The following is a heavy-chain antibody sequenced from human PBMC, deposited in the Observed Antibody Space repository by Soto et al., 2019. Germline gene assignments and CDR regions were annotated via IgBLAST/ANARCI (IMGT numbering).Heavy chain of an antibody. Sequence: PSETLSLTCTVSGGSINSDGYYWSWIRQHPEKGLEWIGYINYRGTTYYNPSLESRLTISVDTSENQFSLQLTSVIAADTALYYCAREPYSFGRAFDIWGHGTLVTGSS. CDR2: INYRGTT. J-gene: IGHJ4*01. D-gene: IGHD5-18*01. CDR3: AREPYSFGRAFDI. CDR1: GGSINSDGYY. V-gene: IGHV4-31*03.